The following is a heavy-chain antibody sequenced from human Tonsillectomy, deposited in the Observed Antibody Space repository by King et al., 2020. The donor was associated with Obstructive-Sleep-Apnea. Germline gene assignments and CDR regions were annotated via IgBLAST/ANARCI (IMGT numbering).Heavy chain of an antibody. D-gene: IGHD3-10*01. J-gene: IGHJ4*02. CDR2: ISYDGSNK. Sequence: VQLVESGGGVVQPGRSLRLSCAASGFTFSSYGMHWVRQAPGKGLEWVAVISYDGSNKYYADSVKGRFTISRDNSKNTLYLQMNSLRAEDTAVYYCAKVYGSGSYRHPPDLYYFDYWGQGTLVTVSS. CDR3: AKVYGSGSYRHPPDLYYFDY. CDR1: GFTFSSYG. V-gene: IGHV3-30*18.